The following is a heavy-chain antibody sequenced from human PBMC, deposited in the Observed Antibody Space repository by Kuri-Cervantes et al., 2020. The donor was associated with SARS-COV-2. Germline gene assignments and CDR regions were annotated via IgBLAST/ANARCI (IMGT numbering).Heavy chain of an antibody. D-gene: IGHD3-3*01. Sequence: GGSLRLSCAASGFTFSGYWMTWVRQAPGKGLEWVANIKEDGSQRYYVDSVKGRFTNSRDNAKNSLYLQMNSLRAEDTAVYYCATGVNHGGLTIFGVVIPPFDYWGQGTLVTVSS. V-gene: IGHV3-7*01. CDR3: ATGVNHGGLTIFGVVIPPFDY. CDR2: IKEDGSQR. J-gene: IGHJ4*02. CDR1: GFTFSGYW.